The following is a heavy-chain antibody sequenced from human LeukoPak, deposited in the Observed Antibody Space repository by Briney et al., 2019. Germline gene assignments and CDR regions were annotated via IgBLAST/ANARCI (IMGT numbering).Heavy chain of an antibody. V-gene: IGHV2-5*02. CDR3: AHRRPGHLTGSDNSYFDN. D-gene: IGHD1-1*01. CDR2: IYWDDDK. J-gene: IGHJ4*02. CDR1: GFSLYSSGVG. Sequence: SGPTLVNPTQTLTLTCTFSGFSLYSSGVGVGWIRQPPGKAPEWLAVIYWDDDKRYNPSLRSRLTMSKDASKSQVFLVISNMDPVDTATYYCAHRRPGHLTGSDNSYFDNWGPGTLVTVSS.